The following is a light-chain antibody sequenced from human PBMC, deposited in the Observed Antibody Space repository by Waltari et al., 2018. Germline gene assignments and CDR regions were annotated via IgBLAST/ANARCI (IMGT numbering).Light chain of an antibody. CDR3: ASYISYSTLEL. CDR2: DVR. Sequence: QSALTQPASVSGSPGQSISISCTGTSRDLGAYTYASWDQQHPGKAPRLIIFDVRSRPSGVSSRFSGSKSGNTASLTISGLQGEDEAKYYCASYISYSTLELFGGGTSLTVL. J-gene: IGLJ3*02. CDR1: SRDLGAYTY. V-gene: IGLV2-14*03.